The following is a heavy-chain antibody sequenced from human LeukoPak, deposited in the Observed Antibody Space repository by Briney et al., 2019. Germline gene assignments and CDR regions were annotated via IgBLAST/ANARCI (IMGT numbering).Heavy chain of an antibody. CDR3: ARLETSYYFDY. J-gene: IGHJ4*02. CDR2: TYYSGST. CDR1: GGSISSYY. D-gene: IGHD1-7*01. Sequence: SETLSLTCTVSGGSISSYYWSWIRQPPGKGLEWIGYTYYSGSTNYNPSLKSRVTISVDTSKNQFSLKLSSVTAADTAVYYCARLETSYYFDYWGQGTLVTVSS. V-gene: IGHV4-59*08.